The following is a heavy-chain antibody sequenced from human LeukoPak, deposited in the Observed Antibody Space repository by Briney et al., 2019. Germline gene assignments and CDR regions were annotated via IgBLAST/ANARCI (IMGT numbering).Heavy chain of an antibody. CDR1: GGSITSSNW. V-gene: IGHV4-4*02. CDR3: ARGTITTVTDS. Sequence: PSETLSLTCALSGGSITSSNWWTWVRQPPGKGLEWVGEIYLRGNTYYNPSLESRVSISVDESKTQLSLRLESVTAADTAVYYCARGTITTVTDSWGPGTLVTVSS. J-gene: IGHJ4*02. D-gene: IGHD4-17*01. CDR2: IYLRGNT.